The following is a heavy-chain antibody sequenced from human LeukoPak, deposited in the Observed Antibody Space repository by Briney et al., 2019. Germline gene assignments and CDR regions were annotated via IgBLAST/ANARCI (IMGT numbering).Heavy chain of an antibody. CDR2: ISSSSTI. CDR3: ARDIVVVPAGGYGMDV. CDR1: GFTFSSYS. Sequence: GGSLRLSCAASGFTFSSYSMNWVRQAPGKGLEWVSYISSSSTIYYADSVKGRFTISRDNAKNSLYLQMNSLRAEDTAVYYCARDIVVVPAGGYGMDVWGQGTTVTVSS. V-gene: IGHV3-48*01. J-gene: IGHJ6*02. D-gene: IGHD2-2*01.